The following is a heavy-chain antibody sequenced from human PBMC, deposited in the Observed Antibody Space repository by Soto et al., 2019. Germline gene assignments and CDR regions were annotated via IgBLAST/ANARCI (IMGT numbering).Heavy chain of an antibody. CDR1: GYSFTTYW. CDR3: ATGGYCSDTACYNFFDY. J-gene: IGHJ4*02. V-gene: IGHV5-51*01. D-gene: IGHD2-2*02. Sequence: PGESLKISCHGSGYSFTTYWIGWVRQMPGKGLEWMGIIYPGDSDNRYSPSFQGQVTISADKSISTAYLQWSSLKASDTAIYYCATGGYCSDTACYNFFDYWGQGTLVTVSS. CDR2: IYPGDSDN.